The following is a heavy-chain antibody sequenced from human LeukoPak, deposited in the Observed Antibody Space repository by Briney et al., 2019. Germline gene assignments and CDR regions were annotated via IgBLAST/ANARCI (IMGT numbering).Heavy chain of an antibody. CDR1: GYTFTSYG. V-gene: IGHV1-18*01. CDR2: ISAYTGNT. D-gene: IGHD3-10*01. CDR3: ARAKLLLLPRDY. J-gene: IGHJ4*02. Sequence: ASVKVSCMASGYTFTSYGINWVRQAPGQGLEWMGWISAYTGNTNYARKLQGRVTMTTDTSTSSAYMELRSLRSDDTAVYYCARAKLLLLPRDYWGQGTLVTVSS.